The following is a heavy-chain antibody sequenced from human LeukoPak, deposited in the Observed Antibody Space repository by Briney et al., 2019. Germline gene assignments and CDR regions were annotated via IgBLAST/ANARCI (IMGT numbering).Heavy chain of an antibody. CDR2: ISYDGSNK. V-gene: IGHV3-30*04. D-gene: IGHD4-17*01. CDR1: GCTISSYA. Sequence: GGTLRLSCAVSGCTISSYAMYWVRQPPGKGLEGVAVISYDGSNKYYADSVKGRFTISRDNTQHTLYLQMNSVRAADTAVYYCAREGDDYGDYVETFDYWGHRALGTASS. J-gene: IGHJ4*01. CDR3: AREGDDYGDYVETFDY.